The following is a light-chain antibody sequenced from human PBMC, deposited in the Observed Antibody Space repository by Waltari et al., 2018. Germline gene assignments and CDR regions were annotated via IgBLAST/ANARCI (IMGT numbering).Light chain of an antibody. V-gene: IGKV1-39*01. CDR3: QQSDSMPFT. CDR1: QSISSY. CDR2: DAS. Sequence: DIQMTQSPSSLSASVGDRVSITWRTSQSISSYLNWYPQKPGKAPKLLIYDASTLQSGVQSRFSGVGSGTDFTLTSSSLQPEDFATYHCQQSDSMPFTFGGGTKVEIK. J-gene: IGKJ4*01.